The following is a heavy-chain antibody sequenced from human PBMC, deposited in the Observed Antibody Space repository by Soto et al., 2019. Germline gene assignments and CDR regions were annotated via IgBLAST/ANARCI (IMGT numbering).Heavy chain of an antibody. V-gene: IGHV3-30*04. J-gene: IGHJ4*02. CDR2: ISKDGTNK. CDR1: GFTFSSYA. CDR3: ARDSSGWYNFDS. Sequence: PGGSLRLSCAASGFTFSSYAMDWVRQAPGKGLEWVTVISKDGTNKFYADSVKGRFTISRDNSKKTLYLQMSSLRVDDTAVCYCARDSSGWYNFDSWGRGTLVTVSS. D-gene: IGHD6-19*01.